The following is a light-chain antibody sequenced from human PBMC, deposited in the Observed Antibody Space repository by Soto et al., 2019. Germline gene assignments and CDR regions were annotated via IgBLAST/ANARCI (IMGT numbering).Light chain of an antibody. V-gene: IGKV1-5*01. Sequence: DIQMTQSPSTLSASVGDRVTITCRASQSISSWLAWYQQKPGKAPKLLIYDASSLESGVQSRFSGSGSGTEFTLTISSLQPDDFATYYCQQYNSYPMYTFGQGTKLEIK. CDR2: DAS. J-gene: IGKJ2*01. CDR1: QSISSW. CDR3: QQYNSYPMYT.